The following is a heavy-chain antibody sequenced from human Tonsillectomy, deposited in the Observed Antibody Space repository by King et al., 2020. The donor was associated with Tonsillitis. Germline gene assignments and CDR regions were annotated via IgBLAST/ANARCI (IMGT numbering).Heavy chain of an antibody. CDR2: IIPIFVTA. D-gene: IGHD6-19*01. CDR1: GGTFSRNA. V-gene: IGHV1-69*01. Sequence: QLVQSGAEVKKPGSSVKVSCKASGGTFSRNAISWVRQAPGQGLEWMGGIIPIFVTANYAQKFQGRVTITADESTSTAYMDLNSLRSEDTAVYYCARNPEDSSGLPYYFYYMDLWGQGTTVTVPS. J-gene: IGHJ6*03. CDR3: ARNPEDSSGLPYYFYYMDL.